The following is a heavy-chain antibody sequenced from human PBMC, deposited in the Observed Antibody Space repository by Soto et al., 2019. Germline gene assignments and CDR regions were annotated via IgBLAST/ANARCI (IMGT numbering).Heavy chain of an antibody. D-gene: IGHD3-16*02. Sequence: QVQLVQSGAEVKKPGASVKVSCKASGYTFTGNYMHWVRQAPGQGFEWMGWINVNSGGTKYAQKFQGWVTMTRDTSNSTASMELSRLRSDDTAVYYCARGDKLSLYPQLDYWGQGTLVTVSS. J-gene: IGHJ4*02. CDR1: GYTFTGNY. CDR2: INVNSGGT. V-gene: IGHV1-2*04. CDR3: ARGDKLSLYPQLDY.